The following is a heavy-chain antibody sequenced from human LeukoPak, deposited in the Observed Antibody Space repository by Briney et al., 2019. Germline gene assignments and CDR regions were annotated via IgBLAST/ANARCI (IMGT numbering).Heavy chain of an antibody. CDR3: ARGGPGDSSSWYVDYYFDY. V-gene: IGHV6-1*01. J-gene: IGHJ4*02. CDR1: GDSVSSNSAA. CDR2: TYYRSKWYN. D-gene: IGHD6-13*01. Sequence: SQTLSLTCAISGDSVSSNSAAWNWIRQSPSRGLEWLGRTYYRSKWYNDYAVSVQGRITINPDTSKNQFSLQLNSVTPEDTAVYYCARGGPGDSSSWYVDYYFDYWGQGTLVTVSS.